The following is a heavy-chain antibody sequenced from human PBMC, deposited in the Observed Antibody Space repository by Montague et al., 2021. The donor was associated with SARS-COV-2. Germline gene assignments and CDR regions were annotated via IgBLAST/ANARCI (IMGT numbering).Heavy chain of an antibody. J-gene: IGHJ4*02. D-gene: IGHD3-22*01. CDR3: ARAGEDYYYDSSGFLY. V-gene: IGHV3-48*03. Sequence: SLRLSFAASGFIFSSYEMNWVRQAPGKGLEWVSYISNSGDTEYYADSVKGRFTISRDNAKNSLYLQMSSLRAEDTAVYYCARAGEDYYYDSSGFLYWGQGILVTVSS. CDR2: ISNSGDTE. CDR1: GFIFSSYE.